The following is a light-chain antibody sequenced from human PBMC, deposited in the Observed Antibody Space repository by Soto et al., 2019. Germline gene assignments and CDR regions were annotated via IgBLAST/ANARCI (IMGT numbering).Light chain of an antibody. CDR3: SSYTSSSAYV. CDR2: EVS. V-gene: IGLV2-14*01. Sequence: QSVLTQPASVSGSPGQSITISCTGTSSDVGGYNYVSWYQQHPGKAPKLMIYEVSNRPSGVSNRFSGSKSGNTAFLTISGLQAEDEADYYCSSYTSSSAYVFGTGTQLTVL. J-gene: IGLJ1*01. CDR1: SSDVGGYNY.